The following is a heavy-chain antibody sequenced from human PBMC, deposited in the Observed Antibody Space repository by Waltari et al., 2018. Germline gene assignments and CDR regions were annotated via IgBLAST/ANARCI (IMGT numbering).Heavy chain of an antibody. D-gene: IGHD6-13*01. Sequence: EVQLVESGGGLVQPGGSLRLSCAASGFTFSSYEMNWVRQAPGKGLEWVSYISSRGSTIYYADSVKGRFTISRDNAKNSLYLQMNSLRAEDTAVYYCARDTPAAGTDYWGQGTLVTVSS. CDR1: GFTFSSYE. CDR2: ISSRGSTI. J-gene: IGHJ4*02. V-gene: IGHV3-48*03. CDR3: ARDTPAAGTDY.